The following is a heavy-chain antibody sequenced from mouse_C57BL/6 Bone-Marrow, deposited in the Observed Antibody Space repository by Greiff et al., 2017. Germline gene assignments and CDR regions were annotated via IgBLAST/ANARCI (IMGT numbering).Heavy chain of an antibody. Sequence: EVKLVESGPELVKPGASVKIPCKASGYTFTDDNMDWVKQSHGKSLEWMGDINPNNGGTIYNQKFKGKATLTVDKSSSTAYMELRSLTSEDTAVYYCAREGDWYFDYWGQGTTLTVSS. J-gene: IGHJ2*01. CDR3: AREGDWYFDY. CDR1: GYTFTDDN. V-gene: IGHV1-18*01. D-gene: IGHD3-3*01. CDR2: INPNNGGT.